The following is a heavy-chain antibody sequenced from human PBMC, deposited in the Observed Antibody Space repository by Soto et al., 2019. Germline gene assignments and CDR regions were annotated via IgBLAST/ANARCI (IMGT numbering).Heavy chain of an antibody. CDR1: GFTFSSFG. CDR2: ISYDGRNK. V-gene: IGHV3-30*03. J-gene: IGHJ2*01. Sequence: GGSLRLSCAASGFTFSSFGMHWVRQAPGKGLEWVAVISYDGRNKYYADSVKGRFTISRDNAKNSLYLQMNSLRAEDTAVYYCARDLTTVHWYFDLWGRGTLVTVSS. CDR3: ARDLTTVHWYFDL. D-gene: IGHD4-17*01.